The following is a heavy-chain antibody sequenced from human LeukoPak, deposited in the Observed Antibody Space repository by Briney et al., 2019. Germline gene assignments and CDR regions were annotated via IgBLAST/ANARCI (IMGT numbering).Heavy chain of an antibody. CDR1: GFTFSDYY. Sequence: GGSLRLSCAASGFTFSDYYMSWIRQAPGKGLEWVAVISYDGSNKYYADSVKGRFTISRDNSKNTLYLQMNSLRAEDTAVYYCARDKEGSGSYFDPWGQGTLVTVSS. J-gene: IGHJ5*02. CDR3: ARDKEGSGSYFDP. D-gene: IGHD3-10*01. V-gene: IGHV3-30-3*01. CDR2: ISYDGSNK.